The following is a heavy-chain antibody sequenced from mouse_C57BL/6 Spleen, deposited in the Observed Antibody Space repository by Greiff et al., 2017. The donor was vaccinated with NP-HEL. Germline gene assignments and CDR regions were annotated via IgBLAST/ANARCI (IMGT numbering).Heavy chain of an antibody. CDR3: TRRGRYFDV. CDR2: IDPETGGT. Sequence: VQLVESGAELVRPGASVTLSCKASGYTFTDYEMHWVKQTPVHGLEWIGAIDPETGGTAYNQKFKGKAILTADKSSSTAYMELRSLTSEDSAVYYCTRRGRYFDVWGTGTTVTVSS. CDR1: GYTFTDYE. V-gene: IGHV1-15*01. J-gene: IGHJ1*03.